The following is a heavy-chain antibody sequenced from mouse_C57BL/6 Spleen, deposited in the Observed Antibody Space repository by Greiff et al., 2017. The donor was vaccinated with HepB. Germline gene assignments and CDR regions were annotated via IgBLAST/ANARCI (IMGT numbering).Heavy chain of an antibody. CDR1: GFNIKDYY. V-gene: IGHV14-1*01. CDR3: SHYGSSYVAFDY. Sequence: EVKLVESGAELVRPGASVKLSCTASGFNIKDYYMHWVKQRPEQGLEWIGRIDPEDGDTEYAPKFQGKATMTADTSSNTAYLQLSSLTSEDTAVYYCSHYGSSYVAFDYWGQGTTLTVSS. D-gene: IGHD1-1*01. CDR2: IDPEDGDT. J-gene: IGHJ2*01.